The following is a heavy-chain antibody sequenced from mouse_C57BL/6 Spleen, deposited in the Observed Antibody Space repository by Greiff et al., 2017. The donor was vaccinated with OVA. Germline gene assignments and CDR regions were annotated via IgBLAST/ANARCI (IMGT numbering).Heavy chain of an antibody. Sequence: EVHLVESGGGLVKPGGSLKLSCAASRFTFSSYTMSWVRQTPEKRLEWVATICGGGGNTYYPDSVKGRVTISRDNAKNTPYLHMSSLRTGDTSLYYCARHSDGYDGAWFAYWGQGTLVTVSA. V-gene: IGHV5-9*01. CDR3: ARHSDGYDGAWFAY. D-gene: IGHD2-2*01. CDR2: ICGGGGNT. J-gene: IGHJ3*01. CDR1: RFTFSSYT.